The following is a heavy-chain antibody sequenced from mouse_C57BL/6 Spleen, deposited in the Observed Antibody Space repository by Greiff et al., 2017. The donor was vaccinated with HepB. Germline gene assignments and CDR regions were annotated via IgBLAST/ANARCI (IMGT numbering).Heavy chain of an antibody. CDR3: ARSNDYDGAWFAY. D-gene: IGHD2-4*01. J-gene: IGHJ3*01. CDR2: IYPSDSET. Sequence: VQLQQPGAELVRPGSSVKLSCKASGYTFTSYWMDWVKPRPGQGLEWIGNIYPSDSETHYNQKFKDKATLTVDKSSSTAYMQLSSLTSEDSAVYYCARSNDYDGAWFAYWGQGTLVTVSA. V-gene: IGHV1-61*01. CDR1: GYTFTSYW.